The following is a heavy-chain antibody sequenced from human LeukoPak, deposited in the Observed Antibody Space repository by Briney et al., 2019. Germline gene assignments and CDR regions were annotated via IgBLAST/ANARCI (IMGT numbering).Heavy chain of an antibody. J-gene: IGHJ4*02. CDR1: GFTFSSYW. CDR3: ARPGAVAGAYYFDY. CDR2: INSDGSST. D-gene: IGHD6-19*01. Sequence: PGGSLRLSCAASGFTFSSYWMHWVRQAPGKGLVWVSRINSDGSSTSYADSVKGRFTISRDNAKNTLYLQMNSLRAEDTAVYYCARPGAVAGAYYFDYWGQGTLVTVSS. V-gene: IGHV3-74*01.